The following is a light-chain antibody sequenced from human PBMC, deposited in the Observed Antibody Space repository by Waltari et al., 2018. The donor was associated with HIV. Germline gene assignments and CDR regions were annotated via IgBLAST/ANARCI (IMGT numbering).Light chain of an antibody. V-gene: IGLV1-47*01. Sequence: QSLLTQPLPVSRTPGQGVTFASSVTSPNIVSNSFSRYPQLPGTAPKLLLYRNNQRPSGVPDRFSGSKSGTSASLAISGLRSEDEADYYCAAWGDSLSVLFGGGTKLTVL. CDR2: RNN. J-gene: IGLJ2*01. CDR3: AAWGDSLSVL. CDR1: SPNIVSNS.